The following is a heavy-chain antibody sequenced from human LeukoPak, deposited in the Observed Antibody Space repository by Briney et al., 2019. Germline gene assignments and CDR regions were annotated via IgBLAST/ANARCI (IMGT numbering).Heavy chain of an antibody. CDR3: AKDGGYCSSTSCYTDY. D-gene: IGHD2-2*02. CDR1: GFTFSSYA. CDR2: ISGSSGRT. V-gene: IGHV3-23*01. Sequence: GGSLRLSCAASGFTFSSYAMSWVRQTPGKGLEWVSAISGSSGRTYYADSVKGRFTISRDNSMNTLSLQMNSLRAEDTAVYYCAKDGGYCSSTSCYTDYWGQGTLVTVSS. J-gene: IGHJ4*02.